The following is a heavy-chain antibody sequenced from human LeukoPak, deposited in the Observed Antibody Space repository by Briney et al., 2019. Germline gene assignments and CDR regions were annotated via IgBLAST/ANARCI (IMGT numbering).Heavy chain of an antibody. CDR1: GGSISSYY. J-gene: IGHJ6*03. CDR2: IYTSGST. Sequence: SETLSLTCTVSGGSISSYYWIWIRQPAGKGLEWIGRIYTSGSTNYNPSLKSRVTMSVDTSKNQFSLKLSSVTAADTAVYYCARDSVGYSYGYDYYYMDVWGKGTTVTVSS. D-gene: IGHD5-18*01. CDR3: ARDSVGYSYGYDYYYMDV. V-gene: IGHV4-4*07.